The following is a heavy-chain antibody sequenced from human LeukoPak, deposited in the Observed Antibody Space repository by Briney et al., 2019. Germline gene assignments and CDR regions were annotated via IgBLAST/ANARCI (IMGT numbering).Heavy chain of an antibody. D-gene: IGHD3-3*01. CDR2: IYTSGST. V-gene: IGHV4-4*07. J-gene: IGHJ6*03. Sequence: SETLSLTCSVSGGSISGYYWSWIRQPAGKGLEWIGRIYTSGSTNYNPSLKSRVTMSVDTSKNQFSLKLSYVTAADTAVYYCARVDVFGVVSSDYYYYYMDVWGKGTTVTVSS. CDR3: ARVDVFGVVSSDYYYYYMDV. CDR1: GGSISGYY.